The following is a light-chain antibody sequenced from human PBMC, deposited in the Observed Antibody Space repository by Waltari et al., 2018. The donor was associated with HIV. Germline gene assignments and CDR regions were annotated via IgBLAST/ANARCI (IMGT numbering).Light chain of an antibody. CDR3: CSCPRSGIRYV. J-gene: IGLJ1*01. CDR2: EVT. V-gene: IGLV2-23*02. Sequence: QSALTQPASVSGSPGQSITISCTGTSSNVGSDDLVSWYQQHPGEAPKLIIFEVTKRPPGVFNCFAGSKSGNTASLTISGLQAEDEADYYCCSCPRSGIRYVFGTGTKVTVL. CDR1: SSNVGSDDL.